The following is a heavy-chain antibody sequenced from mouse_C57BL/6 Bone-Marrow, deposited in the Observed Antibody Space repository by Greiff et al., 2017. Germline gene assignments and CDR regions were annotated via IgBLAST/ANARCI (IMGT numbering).Heavy chain of an antibody. J-gene: IGHJ3*01. CDR3: ARYYCGSDDPWFAY. V-gene: IGHV1-61*01. CDR1: GYTFTSYW. Sequence: QVQLQQPGAELVRPGSSVKLSCKASGYTFTSYWMDWVKQRPGQGLEWIGYIYPSDSETHYNQKFKDKATLTVDKSSSKAYMQLSSLTSEDSAVYYCARYYCGSDDPWFAYWGQGTRVTVSA. CDR2: IYPSDSET. D-gene: IGHD1-1*01.